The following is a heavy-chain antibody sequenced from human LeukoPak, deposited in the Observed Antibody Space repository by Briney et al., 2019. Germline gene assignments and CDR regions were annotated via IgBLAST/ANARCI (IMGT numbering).Heavy chain of an antibody. D-gene: IGHD3-10*01. CDR1: GGSFSGYY. Sequence: NPSETLSLTCAVYGGSFSGYYWSWIRQPPGKGLEWIGEINHSGSTNCNPSLKSRVTISVDTSKNQFSLKLSSVTAADTAVYYCARVFSITMVRGVYDYWGQGTLVTVSS. CDR3: ARVFSITMVRGVYDY. CDR2: INHSGST. J-gene: IGHJ4*02. V-gene: IGHV4-34*01.